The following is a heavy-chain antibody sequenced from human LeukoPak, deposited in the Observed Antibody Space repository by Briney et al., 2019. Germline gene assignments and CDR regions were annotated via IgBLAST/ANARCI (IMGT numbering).Heavy chain of an antibody. Sequence: ASVKVSCKVSGYSLTELSMHWVRQAPGKGLEWMGGFDPEDGETIYAQGFQGRVTMTEDTSTDTAYMELSSLRSEDTAVYYCGTADRIASAVNFEYWGQGTLVTVSS. V-gene: IGHV1-24*01. J-gene: IGHJ4*01. CDR1: GYSLTELS. CDR3: GTADRIASAVNFEY. D-gene: IGHD6-13*01. CDR2: FDPEDGET.